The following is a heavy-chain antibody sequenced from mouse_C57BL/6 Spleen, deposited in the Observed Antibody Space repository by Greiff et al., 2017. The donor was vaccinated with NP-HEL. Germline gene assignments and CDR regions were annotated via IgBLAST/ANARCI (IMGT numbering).Heavy chain of an antibody. Sequence: QVQLQQSDAELVKPGASVKISCKVSGYTFTDHTIHWMKQRPEQGLEWIGYIYPRDGSTKYNEKFKGKATLTADKSSSTAYMQLNSLTSEDSAVYFCARSAFNYYGSLTYWYFDVWGTGTTVTVSS. J-gene: IGHJ1*03. V-gene: IGHV1-78*01. CDR1: GYTFTDHT. CDR2: IYPRDGST. D-gene: IGHD1-1*01. CDR3: ARSAFNYYGSLTYWYFDV.